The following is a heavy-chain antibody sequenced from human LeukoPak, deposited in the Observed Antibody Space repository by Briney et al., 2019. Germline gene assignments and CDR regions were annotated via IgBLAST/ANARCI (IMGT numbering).Heavy chain of an antibody. CDR1: GFTVSSNY. D-gene: IGHD3-22*01. V-gene: IGHV3-53*04. CDR2: IYSGGST. Sequence: TGGSLRLSCAASGFTVSSNYMSWVRQAPGKGLEWVSVIYSGGSTYYADSVKGRFTISRHNSKNTLYLQMNSLRAEDTAVYYCARQYYYDSSGYYYFDYWGQGTLVTVSS. CDR3: ARQYYYDSSGYYYFDY. J-gene: IGHJ4*02.